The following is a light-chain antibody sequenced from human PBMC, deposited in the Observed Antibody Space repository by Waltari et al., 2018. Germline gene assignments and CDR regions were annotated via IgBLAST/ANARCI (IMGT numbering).Light chain of an antibody. Sequence: QSVLTQPASVSGSPGQSITISCSGSTGDIGGYNYVSWYQQHPLKVPRLVIFDVTKRPPGVSPRFSGSKSGNTASLTISGLQADDEAEYFCSSYTTATTLGYVFGTGTKVTVL. CDR3: SSYTTATTLGYV. CDR2: DVT. CDR1: TGDIGGYNY. J-gene: IGLJ1*01. V-gene: IGLV2-14*03.